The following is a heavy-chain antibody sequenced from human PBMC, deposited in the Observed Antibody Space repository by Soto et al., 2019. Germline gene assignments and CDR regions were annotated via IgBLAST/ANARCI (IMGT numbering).Heavy chain of an antibody. Sequence: QITLKESGPPLVKPTQTLTLTCTFSGFSLSTSGVGVGWIRQPPGKALEWLALIYWDDDKRYSPSLKSRLTITKDTSKNQVVLTMTNMDPVDTATYYRAHEGIAAAGRGYYFDYWGQGTLVTVSS. J-gene: IGHJ4*02. CDR1: GFSLSTSGVG. CDR3: AHEGIAAAGRGYYFDY. V-gene: IGHV2-5*02. D-gene: IGHD6-13*01. CDR2: IYWDDDK.